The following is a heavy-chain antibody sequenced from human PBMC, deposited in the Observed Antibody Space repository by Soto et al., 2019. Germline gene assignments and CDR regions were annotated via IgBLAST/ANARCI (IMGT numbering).Heavy chain of an antibody. Sequence: SETLSLTCTVSGGSIKSDYYWAWVRQFPGGGLQWMGYKYYSGATDSDPSLERRVSFSVDMSKNRFSLNLTSVTVADTAVYYCARGRPNYFYYGLDVWGQGIPVTVSS. CDR1: GGSIKSDYY. CDR2: KYYSGAT. CDR3: ARGRPNYFYYGLDV. J-gene: IGHJ6*02. V-gene: IGHV4-30-4*01.